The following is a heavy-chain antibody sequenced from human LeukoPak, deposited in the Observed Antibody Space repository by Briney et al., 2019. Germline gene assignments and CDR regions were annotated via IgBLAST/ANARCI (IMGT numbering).Heavy chain of an antibody. CDR1: GFTFSSHS. J-gene: IGHJ1*01. D-gene: IGHD3-3*01. V-gene: IGHV3-21*01. CDR2: ISSSSSYI. Sequence: GGSLRLSCAASGFTFSSHSMNWVRQAPGKGLEWVSSISSSSSYIYYADSVKGRFTISRDNAKNSLYLQMNSLRAEDTAVYYCARDGRRITIFGVVIPLQHWGQGTLVTVSS. CDR3: ARDGRRITIFGVVIPLQH.